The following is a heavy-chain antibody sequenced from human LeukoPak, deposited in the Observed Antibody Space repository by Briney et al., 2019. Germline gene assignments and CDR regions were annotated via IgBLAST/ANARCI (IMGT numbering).Heavy chain of an antibody. CDR2: ITSSSSNT. CDR3: ARDGDYVFDY. D-gene: IGHD4-17*01. Sequence: GGSLRLSCAASGFTFSTYTMNWVRQAPGKGLEWVSSITSSSSNTFYADSVKGRFTLSRDNAKNSLYLQMSSLRAEDTAVYYCARDGDYVFDYRGQGTLVTVSS. V-gene: IGHV3-21*01. CDR1: GFTFSTYT. J-gene: IGHJ4*02.